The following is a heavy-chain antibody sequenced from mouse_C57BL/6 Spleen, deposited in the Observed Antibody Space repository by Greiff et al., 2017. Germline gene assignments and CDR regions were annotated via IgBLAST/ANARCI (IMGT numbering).Heavy chain of an antibody. CDR2: IDPENGDT. J-gene: IGHJ1*03. D-gene: IGHD2-1*01. CDR3: TTYGNYPYWYFDV. Sequence: VQLQQSGAELVRPGASVKLSCTASGFNIKDDYMHWVKQRPEQGLEWIGWIDPENGDTAYASKFQGKATITADTSSNTAYLQLSSLTSVDTAVYYCTTYGNYPYWYFDVWGTGTTVTVSS. CDR1: GFNIKDDY. V-gene: IGHV14-4*01.